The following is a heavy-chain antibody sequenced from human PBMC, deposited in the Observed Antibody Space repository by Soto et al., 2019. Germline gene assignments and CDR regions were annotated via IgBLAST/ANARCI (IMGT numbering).Heavy chain of an antibody. J-gene: IGHJ6*03. V-gene: IGHV2-26*01. Sequence: QVTLKESGPVVVKPTETLTLTCTVSGFSLRNARMGVSWIRQPAGKAPEWLAHIVSNDEKSYNKSLQTRLTISKDTSKSQVVLTMTYMDPVDTATYFCARMLAVNYYSYYLDVWGEGTTVTVSS. CDR1: GFSLRNARMG. CDR2: IVSNDEK. D-gene: IGHD3-22*01. CDR3: ARMLAVNYYSYYLDV.